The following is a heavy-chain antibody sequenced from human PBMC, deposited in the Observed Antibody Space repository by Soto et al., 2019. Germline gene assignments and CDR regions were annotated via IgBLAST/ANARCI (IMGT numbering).Heavy chain of an antibody. J-gene: IGHJ4*02. CDR3: ARGLNSGSYILDY. CDR2: INAGNGNT. CDR1: GYTFSSYA. Sequence: ASVKVSCKASGYTFSSYAMHWVRQAPGQSLEWMGYINAGNGNTKYSQKLQGRVTITRDTSASTDYMEVSSLRSEDTAVYFCARGLNSGSYILDYWGQGTLVTVSS. D-gene: IGHD3-10*01. V-gene: IGHV1-3*01.